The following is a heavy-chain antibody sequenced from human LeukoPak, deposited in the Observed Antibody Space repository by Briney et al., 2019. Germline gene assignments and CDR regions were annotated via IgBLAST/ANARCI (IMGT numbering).Heavy chain of an antibody. Sequence: GSSVKVSCKASGGTFSSYAISWVRQAPGQGLEWMGGIIPIFGTANYAQKFQGRVTITADKSTSTAYMELSSLRSEDTAVYYCATSVSGSYVASYYMDVWGKGTTVTVSS. D-gene: IGHD1-26*01. V-gene: IGHV1-69*06. J-gene: IGHJ6*03. CDR2: IIPIFGTA. CDR3: ATSVSGSYVASYYMDV. CDR1: GGTFSSYA.